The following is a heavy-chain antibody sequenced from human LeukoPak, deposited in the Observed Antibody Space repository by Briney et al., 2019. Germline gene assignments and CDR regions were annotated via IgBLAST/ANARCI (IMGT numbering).Heavy chain of an antibody. D-gene: IGHD1-26*01. CDR1: GFTFSSSA. CDR2: INSGGDNT. Sequence: GGSLRLSCAASGFTFSSSAMTWVRQAPGKGLEWVSAINSGGDNTVYADYVKGRLTISRDNSKSTLYLQMNSLRAEDTAIYYCTKGGSYAPLDYWGQGTLVTVSS. CDR3: TKGGSYAPLDY. J-gene: IGHJ4*02. V-gene: IGHV3-23*01.